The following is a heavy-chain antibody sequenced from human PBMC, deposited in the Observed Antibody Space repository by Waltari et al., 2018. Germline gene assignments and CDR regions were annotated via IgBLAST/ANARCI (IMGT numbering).Heavy chain of an antibody. CDR1: CSRYC. D-gene: IGHD2-2*01. CDR2: INHDGSEK. V-gene: IGHV3-7*01. Sequence: CSRYCMSWVRQTPGKGLECVANINHDGSEKHYVDSVKCRVTISRDNTKNSLYLQMNSLRAEDTAVYYCAKSRGFDYWGQGTLVTVSS. CDR3: AKSRGFDY. J-gene: IGHJ4*02.